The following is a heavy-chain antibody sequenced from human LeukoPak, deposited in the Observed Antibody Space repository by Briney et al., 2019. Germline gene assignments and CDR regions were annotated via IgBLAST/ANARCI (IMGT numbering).Heavy chain of an antibody. J-gene: IGHJ3*02. CDR1: GFTFSSYA. Sequence: GRSLRLSCAASGFTFSSYALDWVRQAPGKGLEWVAVISKDGNSQNYADSVKGRFTISRDNSKNTLYLQMNSLRPEDTAVYYCAGESFDIWGQGITVTVSS. CDR3: AGESFDI. V-gene: IGHV3-30*04. CDR2: ISKDGNSQ.